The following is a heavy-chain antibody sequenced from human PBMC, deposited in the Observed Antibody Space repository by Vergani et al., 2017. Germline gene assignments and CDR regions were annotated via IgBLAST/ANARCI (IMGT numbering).Heavy chain of an antibody. V-gene: IGHV4-39*07. CDR2: VYQSGNT. Sequence: QLQLQESGPGLVRPAETLSLTCTVSKNSISSRSHYWGWIRQSPGRGLEWIGSVYQSGNTSYNPSFKSRVTISVDTSNDQFSLRLASMAAADTAMYFCARXSAMIIAQGHFDYWGQGGLVTVSS. CDR1: KNSISSRSHY. J-gene: IGHJ4*02. D-gene: IGHD5-18*01. CDR3: ARXSAMIIAQGHFDY.